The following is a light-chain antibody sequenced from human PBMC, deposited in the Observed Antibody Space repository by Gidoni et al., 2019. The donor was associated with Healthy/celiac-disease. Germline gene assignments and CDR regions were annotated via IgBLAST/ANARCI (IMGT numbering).Light chain of an antibody. Sequence: SQITQSPSSLSASVGDRVTITCQASQDISNYLNWYQQKPGKAPKLLIYDASNLETGVPSRFSGSGSGTDFTFTISSLQPEDIATYYCQQYDNLPWTFGQGTKVEIK. J-gene: IGKJ1*01. CDR1: QDISNY. CDR2: DAS. V-gene: IGKV1-33*01. CDR3: QQYDNLPWT.